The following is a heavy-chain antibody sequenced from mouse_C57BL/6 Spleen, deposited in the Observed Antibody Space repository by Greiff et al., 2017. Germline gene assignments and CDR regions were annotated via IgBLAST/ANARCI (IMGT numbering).Heavy chain of an antibody. V-gene: IGHV1-7*01. CDR2: INPSSGYT. D-gene: IGHD2-4*01. CDR1: GYTFTSYW. Sequence: VQRVESGAELAKPGASVKLSCKASGYTFTSYWMHWVKQRPGQGLEWIGYINPSSGYTKYNQKFKDKATLTADKSSSTAYMQLSSLTYEDSAVYYCARDYYDSYFDYWGQGTTLTVSS. CDR3: ARDYYDSYFDY. J-gene: IGHJ2*01.